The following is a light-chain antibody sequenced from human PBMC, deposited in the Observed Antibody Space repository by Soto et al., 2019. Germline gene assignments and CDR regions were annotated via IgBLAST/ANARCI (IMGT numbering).Light chain of an antibody. V-gene: IGLV1-44*01. CDR1: SSNIGSNT. J-gene: IGLJ3*02. Sequence: QSVLTQPPSASGTPGQTVTIPCSGSSSNIGSNTVNWYQQLPGTAPKLLFYSNNLRPSGVPDRFSVSKSGTSASLAISALQSEDEADYYCAAWDDILNGRVFGGGTKVTVL. CDR2: SNN. CDR3: AAWDDILNGRV.